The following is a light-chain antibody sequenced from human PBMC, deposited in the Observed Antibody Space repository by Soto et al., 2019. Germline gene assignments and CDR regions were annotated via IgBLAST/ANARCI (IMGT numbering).Light chain of an antibody. CDR3: QQYNNWLT. CDR1: QGVSSS. J-gene: IGKJ1*01. Sequence: EILMTQSPATLSVSPGEGATLSFRASQGVSSSFVWYQQKPGQAPRLLIYAASRWATVIPARFSGSGSGTDFTLTISSLQSEDFAVYYCQQYNNWLTFGQGTKV. V-gene: IGKV3-15*01. CDR2: AAS.